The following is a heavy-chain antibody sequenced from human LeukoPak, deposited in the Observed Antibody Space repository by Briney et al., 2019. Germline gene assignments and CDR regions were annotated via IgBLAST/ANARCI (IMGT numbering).Heavy chain of an antibody. J-gene: IGHJ4*02. CDR1: GFTFTNYW. CDR2: TKQDETEK. Sequence: GGSLRLSCAASGFTFTNYWMSWVRQAPGRGLEWVANTKQDETEKHYADSVKGRFTISRDNAQNSLYLQMNSLRAEDTAVYFCARNRQWLLADYWGQGTVVTVSS. V-gene: IGHV3-7*04. CDR3: ARNRQWLLADY. D-gene: IGHD3-22*01.